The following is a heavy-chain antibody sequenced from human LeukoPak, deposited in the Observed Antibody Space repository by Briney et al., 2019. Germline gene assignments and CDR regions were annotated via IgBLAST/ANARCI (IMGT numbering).Heavy chain of an antibody. D-gene: IGHD3-3*01. V-gene: IGHV3-23*01. Sequence: GGSLRLSGAASGFTFSSYAMSWVRQAPGKGLEWVSAISGSGGSTYYADSVKGRFTISRDNSKNTLYLQMNSLRAEDTAVYYCAKDQVVIIFILLDVWGKGTTVTVSS. CDR2: ISGSGGST. J-gene: IGHJ6*04. CDR3: AKDQVVIIFILLDV. CDR1: GFTFSSYA.